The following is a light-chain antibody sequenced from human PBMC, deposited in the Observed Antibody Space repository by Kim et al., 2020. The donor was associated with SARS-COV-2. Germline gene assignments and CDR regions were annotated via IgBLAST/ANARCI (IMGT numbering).Light chain of an antibody. V-gene: IGLV2-11*03. CDR1: STNVGLYNY. CDR2: DVS. CDR3: SSYVDSYTSWV. Sequence: QSVTISCTATSTNVGLYNYVAWYLQYPGEVPKLIIYDVSKRPSGVPDRFSGSSSGNTASLTISGLQAEDEADYYCSSYVDSYTSWVFGGGTQLTVL. J-gene: IGLJ3*02.